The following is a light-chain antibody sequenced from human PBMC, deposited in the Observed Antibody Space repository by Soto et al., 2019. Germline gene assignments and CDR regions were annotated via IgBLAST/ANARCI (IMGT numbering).Light chain of an antibody. CDR2: EVS. Sequence: QSVLTQPASVSGSPGQSITIFCTGNSSDVGAYDFVSWYQQHPDKAPKLMIYEVSNRPSGVSNRFSGSKSVNTATLTISGLQAEDEADYYCSSYTSSSTRVFGTGTKVTVL. CDR3: SSYTSSSTRV. J-gene: IGLJ1*01. V-gene: IGLV2-14*03. CDR1: SSDVGAYDF.